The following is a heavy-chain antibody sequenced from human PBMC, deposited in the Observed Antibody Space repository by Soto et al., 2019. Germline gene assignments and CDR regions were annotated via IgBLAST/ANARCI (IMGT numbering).Heavy chain of an antibody. CDR3: AKERHYDFWSGYYTGGPFDS. D-gene: IGHD3-3*01. CDR2: ISWNGGSI. Sequence: EVQLVESGGGLVQPGRSLRLSCSASGFTFDDYAVHWVRQAPGKGLEWVSGISWNGGSIGYADSVKGRFNISRDNAKKSLYLQMSSLRPEDTAFYYCAKERHYDFWSGYYTGGPFDSWGQGTLVTVSS. CDR1: GFTFDDYA. V-gene: IGHV3-9*01. J-gene: IGHJ4*02.